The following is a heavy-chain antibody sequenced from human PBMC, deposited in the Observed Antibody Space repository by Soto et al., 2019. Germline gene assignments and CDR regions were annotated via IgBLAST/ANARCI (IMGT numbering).Heavy chain of an antibody. Sequence: GGSLRFSCAASGFTFSSYAMSWVRQAPGKGLEWVSAISGSGGSTYYADSVKGRFTISRDNSKNTLYLQMNSLRAEDTAVYYCAKAKQQLVPLSSITDAFDIWGQGTMVTVSS. CDR1: GFTFSSYA. CDR2: ISGSGGST. CDR3: AKAKQQLVPLSSITDAFDI. J-gene: IGHJ3*02. D-gene: IGHD6-13*01. V-gene: IGHV3-23*01.